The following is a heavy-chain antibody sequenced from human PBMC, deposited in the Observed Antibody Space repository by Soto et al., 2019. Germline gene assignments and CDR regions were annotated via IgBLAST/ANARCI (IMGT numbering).Heavy chain of an antibody. D-gene: IGHD3-3*01. J-gene: IGHJ4*02. Sequence: PSETLSLTCTVSGGSVSNGMYYWSWIRQPPGKGLEWIGNVYFTGTTIYNPSLKSRVTMSVDTYKDQFFLKLTSVTAADTAVYYCARALLGQYDFWSGYYTGSFDYWGQGTMVTVYS. CDR2: VYFTGTT. V-gene: IGHV4-61*01. CDR3: ARALLGQYDFWSGYYTGSFDY. CDR1: GGSVSNGMYY.